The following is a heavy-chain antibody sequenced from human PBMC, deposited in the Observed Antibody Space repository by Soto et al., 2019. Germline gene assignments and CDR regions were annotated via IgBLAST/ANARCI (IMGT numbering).Heavy chain of an antibody. CDR1: GFTFSSYI. D-gene: IGHD2-21*01. CDR2: ISSSSNYI. CDR3: ARGSYTDYFPVVNFDY. Sequence: PGGSLRLSCAAPGFTFSSYIMNWVRQAPGKGLEWVSSISSSSNYIYYADSAKGRFTISRDNAKNSLYLQMNSLRAEDTAVYYCARGSYTDYFPVVNFDYWGQGTLVTVSS. V-gene: IGHV3-21*01. J-gene: IGHJ4*02.